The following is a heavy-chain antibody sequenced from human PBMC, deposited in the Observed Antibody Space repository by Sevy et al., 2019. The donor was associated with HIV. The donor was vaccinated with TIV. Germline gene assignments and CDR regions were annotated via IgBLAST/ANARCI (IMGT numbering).Heavy chain of an antibody. D-gene: IGHD6-13*01. V-gene: IGHV4-39*01. CDR2: ISYGGST. Sequence: SETLSLTCTVSGGSITDKKYYWAWIRQPPGKGLEWIGSISYGGSTYYNPSLRSRFTLSVDTCKNQFSLNLSSVTAADTAKYYCARRVAAAGQGNEYFEHWGRGTLVTVSS. J-gene: IGHJ1*01. CDR1: GGSITDKKYY. CDR3: ARRVAAAGQGNEYFEH.